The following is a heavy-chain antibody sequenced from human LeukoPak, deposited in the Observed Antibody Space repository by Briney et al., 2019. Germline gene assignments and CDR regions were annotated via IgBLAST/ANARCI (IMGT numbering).Heavy chain of an antibody. Sequence: QPGGSLRLSCAASGFTFSSSGMHWVRQAPGKGLEWVAFIRYDASNKYYADSVKGRFTISRDNSKNTLSLQMNSLRVEDTAVYYCATDIVVVPAAISGDAFDIWGQGTMVTVSS. V-gene: IGHV3-30*02. CDR3: ATDIVVVPAAISGDAFDI. CDR1: GFTFSSSG. J-gene: IGHJ3*02. D-gene: IGHD2-2*01. CDR2: IRYDASNK.